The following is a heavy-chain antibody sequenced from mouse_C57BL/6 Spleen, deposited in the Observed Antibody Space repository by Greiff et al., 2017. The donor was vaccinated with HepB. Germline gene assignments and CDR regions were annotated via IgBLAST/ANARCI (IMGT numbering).Heavy chain of an antibody. D-gene: IGHD1-1*01. CDR2: IDPEDGET. CDR1: GFNIKDYY. J-gene: IGHJ2*01. CDR3: ARQIGGSSYYFDY. Sequence: EVKLVESGAELVKPGASVKLSCTASGFNIKDYYMHWVKQRTEQGLEWIGRIDPEDGETKYAPKFQGKATITADTSSNTAYLQLSSLTSEDTAVYYCARQIGGSSYYFDYWGQGTTLTVSS. V-gene: IGHV14-2*01.